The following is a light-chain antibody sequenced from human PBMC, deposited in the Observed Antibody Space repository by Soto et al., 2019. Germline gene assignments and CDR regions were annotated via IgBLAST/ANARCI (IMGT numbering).Light chain of an antibody. CDR1: QSVSSY. J-gene: IGKJ4*01. V-gene: IGKV3-11*01. CDR2: DAS. Sequence: EIVLTQSPATLSLSPGERATLSCRASQSVSSYLAWYQQKPGQAPRLLIYDASNRATGIPPRFSGSGSGTDFTLTISSLEPEDFAIYCCQQRTSWPLTFGGGTKVEI. CDR3: QQRTSWPLT.